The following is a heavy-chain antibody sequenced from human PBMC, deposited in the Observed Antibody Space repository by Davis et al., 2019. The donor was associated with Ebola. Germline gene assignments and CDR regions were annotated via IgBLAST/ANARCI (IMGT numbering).Heavy chain of an antibody. Sequence: ASVQVSCKASGYTFTSYYMHWVRQAPGQGLEWMGIINPSGGSTSYAQKFQGRVTMTRDTSTSTVYMELSSLRSEDTAVYYCARGYCSGGSCGGFDPWGQGTLVTVSS. D-gene: IGHD2-15*01. CDR3: ARGYCSGGSCGGFDP. J-gene: IGHJ5*02. V-gene: IGHV1-46*01. CDR1: GYTFTSYY. CDR2: INPSGGST.